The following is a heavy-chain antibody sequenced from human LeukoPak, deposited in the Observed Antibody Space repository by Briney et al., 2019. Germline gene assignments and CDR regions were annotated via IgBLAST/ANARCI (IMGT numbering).Heavy chain of an antibody. CDR1: GGSISSSS. CDR2: ISSSSSYI. J-gene: IGHJ4*02. CDR3: ATAEDGYNEGHSDY. D-gene: IGHD5-24*01. V-gene: IGHV3-21*01. Sequence: PSETLSLTCTVSGGSISSSSYYWGWIRQPPGKGLEWVSSISSSSSYIYYADSVRGRFTISRDNARKSLFLHLNSLRAEDTAVYYCATAEDGYNEGHSDYWGQGTLVTVSS.